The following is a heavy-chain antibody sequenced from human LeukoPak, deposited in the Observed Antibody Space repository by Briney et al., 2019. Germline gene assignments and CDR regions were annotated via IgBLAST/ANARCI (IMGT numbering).Heavy chain of an antibody. CDR3: ARGYYYSVDY. CDR2: IKSDGST. Sequence: PGGSLRLSCAASGFTFSNSWMHWVRQAPGKGLVWVSIIKSDGSTIYADSVKGRFTISRDNAKSTIYLQMNSLRAEDTAVYYCARGYYYSVDYWGQGTLVTVSS. V-gene: IGHV3-74*01. CDR1: GFTFSNSW. D-gene: IGHD3-22*01. J-gene: IGHJ4*02.